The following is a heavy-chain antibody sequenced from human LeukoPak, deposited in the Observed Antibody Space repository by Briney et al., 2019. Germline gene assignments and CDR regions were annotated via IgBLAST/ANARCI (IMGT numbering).Heavy chain of an antibody. CDR1: GYTXNSYY. V-gene: IGHV1-46*02. Sequence: GASVKVSCKASGYTXNSYYMHWVRQAPGQGLEWMGIINPSGGSTSYAQKFQGRVTMTTDTSINTAYMELRSLRSDDTAVYYCARDPYPGYSSGCNYWGQGTLVTVSS. J-gene: IGHJ4*02. D-gene: IGHD6-19*01. CDR3: ARDPYPGYSSGCNY. CDR2: INPSGGST.